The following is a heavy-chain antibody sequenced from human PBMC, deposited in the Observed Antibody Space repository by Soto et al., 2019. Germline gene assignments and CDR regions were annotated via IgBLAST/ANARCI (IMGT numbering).Heavy chain of an antibody. CDR1: GFSFSTYG. J-gene: IGHJ4*02. V-gene: IGHV3-30*18. CDR3: AKLARSYGSGSYYIAPDY. Sequence: PGGSLRLSCAASGFSFSTYGMHWVRQAPGKGLEWVAFISNDGSNKYYADSVKGRFTISRDNSKNTLYLQMNSLRAEDTAVYYCAKLARSYGSGSYYIAPDYWGQGTLVTVSS. CDR2: ISNDGSNK. D-gene: IGHD3-10*01.